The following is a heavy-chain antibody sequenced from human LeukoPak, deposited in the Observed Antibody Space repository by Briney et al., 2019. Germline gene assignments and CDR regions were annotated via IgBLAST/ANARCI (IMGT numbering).Heavy chain of an antibody. V-gene: IGHV3-66*01. CDR3: ARDWVTAGAGSGVDY. Sequence: TGGSLRLSCAASGFTVSSNYMSWVRQAPGKGLEWVSVIYSGGSTYYADSVKGRFTISRDNSKNTLYLQMNSLRAEDTAVYYCARDWVTAGAGSGVDYWGQGTLVTVSS. CDR1: GFTVSSNY. J-gene: IGHJ4*02. CDR2: IYSGGST. D-gene: IGHD6-19*01.